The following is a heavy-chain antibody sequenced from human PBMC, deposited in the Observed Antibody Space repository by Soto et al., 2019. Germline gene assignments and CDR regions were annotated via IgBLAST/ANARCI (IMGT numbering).Heavy chain of an antibody. V-gene: IGHV3-23*01. CDR3: AKDIPADSSGYYYSYFQH. J-gene: IGHJ1*01. D-gene: IGHD3-22*01. Sequence: EVQLLESGGGLVQPGGSLRLSCAASGFTFSSYAMRWVRQAPGKGLEWVSAISGSGGSTYYADSVKGRFTISRDNSKNTLYLQMNSLRAEDTAVYYCAKDIPADSSGYYYSYFQHWGQGTLGTVSS. CDR1: GFTFSSYA. CDR2: ISGSGGST.